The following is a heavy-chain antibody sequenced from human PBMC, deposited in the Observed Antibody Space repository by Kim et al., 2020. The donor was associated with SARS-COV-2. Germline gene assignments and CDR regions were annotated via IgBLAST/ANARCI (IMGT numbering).Heavy chain of an antibody. D-gene: IGHD6-13*01. CDR3: ARTLVAAAGTIWFDP. J-gene: IGHJ5*02. V-gene: IGHV4-59*01. Sequence: PSLKSRVTISVDTSKNQFSLKLSSVTAADTAVYYCARTLVAAAGTIWFDPWGQGTLVTVSS.